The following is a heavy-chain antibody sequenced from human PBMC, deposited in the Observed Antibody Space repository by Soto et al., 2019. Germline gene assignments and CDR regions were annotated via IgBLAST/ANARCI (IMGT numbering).Heavy chain of an antibody. CDR3: ARVLYYGSGSYSPYGMAV. J-gene: IGHJ6*02. D-gene: IGHD3-10*01. Sequence: QVQLVQSGAEVKKPGSSVKVSCKTSGVSFNNNGIGWVRQAPGHGLEWMGGVSPPFRTSNYARKFQGRISITADESTGTVNMELSRLTSEDTAQYYCARVLYYGSGSYSPYGMAVWGQGTTVTVSS. V-gene: IGHV1-69*01. CDR1: GVSFNNNG. CDR2: VSPPFRTS.